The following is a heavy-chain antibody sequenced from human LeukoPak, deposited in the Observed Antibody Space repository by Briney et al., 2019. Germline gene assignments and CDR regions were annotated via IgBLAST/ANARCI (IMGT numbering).Heavy chain of an antibody. CDR1: GGSFSGYY. J-gene: IGHJ6*04. Sequence: SETLSLTCAVYGGSFSGYYWSWIRQPPGKGLEWIGEINHSGSTNYNPSLKSRVTISVDTSKNQFSLKLSSVTAADTAVYYCARFRRIVATIGYYYYYGVDVWGKGTTVTVSS. V-gene: IGHV4-34*01. CDR3: ARFRRIVATIGYYYYYGVDV. CDR2: INHSGST. D-gene: IGHD5-12*01.